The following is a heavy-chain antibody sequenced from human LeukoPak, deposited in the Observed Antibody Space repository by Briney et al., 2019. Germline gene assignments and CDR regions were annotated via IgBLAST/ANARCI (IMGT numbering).Heavy chain of an antibody. CDR3: ARALYRQHIVVVNAKNYWYFDL. CDR2: ISNSGNYI. CDR1: GFTFSSYS. D-gene: IGHD2-21*01. Sequence: GGSLRLSCAGSGFTFSSYSMNWVRQAPGKGLEWVSFISNSGNYIYYADSVKGRFTISRDNAKKSMYLQMNTLRAEDTAVYYCARALYRQHIVVVNAKNYWYFDLWGRGTLVTVSS. V-gene: IGHV3-21*01. J-gene: IGHJ2*01.